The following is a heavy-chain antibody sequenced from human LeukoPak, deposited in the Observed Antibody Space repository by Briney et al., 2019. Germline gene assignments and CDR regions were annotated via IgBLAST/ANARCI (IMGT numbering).Heavy chain of an antibody. J-gene: IGHJ4*02. D-gene: IGHD2-2*01. V-gene: IGHV3-23*01. Sequence: GGSLRLSCAASGFTFSSYAMSWVRQAPGKGLEWVSSISGSAGSTYYADSVKGRFTISRDNSKNTLSLQMNSLRAEDTAVYYCARGYIIPAANPDYWGQGTLVTVSS. CDR3: ARGYIIPAANPDY. CDR2: ISGSAGST. CDR1: GFTFSSYA.